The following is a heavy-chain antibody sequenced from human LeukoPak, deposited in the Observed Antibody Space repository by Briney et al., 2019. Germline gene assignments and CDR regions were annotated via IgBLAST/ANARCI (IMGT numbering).Heavy chain of an antibody. J-gene: IGHJ4*02. CDR3: ARRRDDFWSGYYLDY. D-gene: IGHD3-3*01. CDR2: IYYSGST. Sequence: SETLSLTCTVSGGSISSSSYYWGWIRQPPGKGLEWIGSIYYSGSTYYNPSLKSRVTISVDPSKNQFSLKLSSVTAADTAVYYCARRRDDFWSGYYLDYWGQGTLVTVSS. V-gene: IGHV4-39*01. CDR1: GGSISSSSYY.